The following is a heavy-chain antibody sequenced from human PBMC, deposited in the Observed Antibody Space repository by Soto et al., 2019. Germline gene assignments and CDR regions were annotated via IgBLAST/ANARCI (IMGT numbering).Heavy chain of an antibody. CDR2: INHSGST. CDR1: GGSFSGYY. CDR3: ARGLAITNFDY. Sequence: QVQLQQWGAGLLKPSETLSLTCAVYGGSFSGYYWSWIRQPPGKGLEWIGEINHSGSTNYNPSFKSRVTLAVDTSKNSSSLKLSSVTAADTAVYYCARGLAITNFDYWGQGTLVTVSS. D-gene: IGHD2-2*01. J-gene: IGHJ4*02. V-gene: IGHV4-34*01.